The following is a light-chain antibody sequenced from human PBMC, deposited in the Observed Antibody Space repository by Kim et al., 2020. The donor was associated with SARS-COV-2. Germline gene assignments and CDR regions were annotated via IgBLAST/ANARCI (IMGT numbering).Light chain of an antibody. J-gene: IGLJ3*02. CDR1: SSSIGTNT. CDR2: SNN. Sequence: QAVVTQPPSASGTPGQRVTISCSGSSSSIGTNTVNWYQQLPGSAPKLLIYSNNQRPSGVPDRFSGSKSGTSASLAISGLQSEDEADYYCAAWDDSLNGYWVFGGGTQLTVL. CDR3: AAWDDSLNGYWV. V-gene: IGLV1-44*01.